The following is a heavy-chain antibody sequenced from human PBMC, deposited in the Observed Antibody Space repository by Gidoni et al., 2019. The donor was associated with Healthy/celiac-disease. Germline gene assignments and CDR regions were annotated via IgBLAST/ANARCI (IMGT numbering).Heavy chain of an antibody. CDR1: GFTFDDYA. CDR3: AKDYDFWSGNRGGYFDY. CDR2: ISWNSGSI. J-gene: IGHJ4*02. Sequence: EVQLVESGGGLVQPGRSLRLSCAASGFTFDDYAMHWVRQAPGKGLEWVSGISWNSGSIGYADSVKGRFTISRDNAKNSLYLQMNSLRAEDTALYYCAKDYDFWSGNRGGYFDYWGQGTLVTVSS. D-gene: IGHD3-3*01. V-gene: IGHV3-9*01.